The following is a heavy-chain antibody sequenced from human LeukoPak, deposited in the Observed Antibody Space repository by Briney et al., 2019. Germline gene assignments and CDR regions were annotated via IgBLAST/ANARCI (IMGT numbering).Heavy chain of an antibody. CDR3: ARGTAAGDY. D-gene: IGHD6-13*01. CDR1: GFTFRSYA. Sequence: GGSLRLSCAASGFTFRSYAMHWVRQAPGKGLEYVSAISSNGGSTYYANSVKGRFTISRDNSKNTLYLQMNSLRAEDTAVYYCARGTAAGDYWGQGTLVTVSS. V-gene: IGHV3-64*01. CDR2: ISSNGGST. J-gene: IGHJ4*02.